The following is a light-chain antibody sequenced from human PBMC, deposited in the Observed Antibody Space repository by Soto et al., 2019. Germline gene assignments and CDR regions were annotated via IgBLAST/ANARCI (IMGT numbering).Light chain of an antibody. CDR3: QQYDSWPPLT. J-gene: IGKJ4*01. V-gene: IGKV3-15*01. CDR1: QSVSSN. Sequence: EILMTQSPVTLSVSPGERATLSCRASQSVSSNLAWYRQKPCQAPRLLIYGASPRATGIPARFSGSGSGTEFTLTISSLQSEDFAIYYCQQYDSWPPLTFGGGTKVEIK. CDR2: GAS.